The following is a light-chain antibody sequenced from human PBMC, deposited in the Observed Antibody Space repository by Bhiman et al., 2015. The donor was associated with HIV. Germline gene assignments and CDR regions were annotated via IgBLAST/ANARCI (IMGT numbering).Light chain of an antibody. Sequence: SSELTQDPAVSVALGQTVRITCQGDSLRSYYASWYQQKPGQAPVLVIYGKNNRPSGIPERFSGSSSGTTVTLTISRAQAEDEADYYCQSADTSGTSVIFGGGTKLTVL. CDR2: GKN. CDR3: QSADTSGTSVI. V-gene: IGLV3-19*01. J-gene: IGLJ2*01. CDR1: SLRSYY.